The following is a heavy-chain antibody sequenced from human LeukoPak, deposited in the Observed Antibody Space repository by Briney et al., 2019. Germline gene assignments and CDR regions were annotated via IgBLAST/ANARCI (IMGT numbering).Heavy chain of an antibody. Sequence: GESLKISCKGSGYSFTNYWIGWVRQMPGKGLEWMGIIYPGDSDTRYSPSFQGQVTISADKSISTAYLQWSSLKASDTAMYYCARLTDYYDSSGYYGDYWGQGTLVTVSS. CDR3: ARLTDYYDSSGYYGDY. D-gene: IGHD3-22*01. CDR2: IYPGDSDT. J-gene: IGHJ4*02. CDR1: GYSFTNYW. V-gene: IGHV5-51*01.